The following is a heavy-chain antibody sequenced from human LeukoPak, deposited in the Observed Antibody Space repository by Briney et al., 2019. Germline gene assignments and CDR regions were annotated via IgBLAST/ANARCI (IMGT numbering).Heavy chain of an antibody. CDR3: ARDRAITGSDY. CDR1: GFTFSSYE. Sequence: GGSLRLSXAASGFTFSSYEMNWLRQAPGKGLEWVSYISSSGSTIYYADSVKGRFTISRDNAKNSLYLQMNSLRAEDTAVYYCARDRAITGSDYWGQGTLVTVSS. J-gene: IGHJ4*02. V-gene: IGHV3-48*03. CDR2: ISSSGSTI. D-gene: IGHD1-20*01.